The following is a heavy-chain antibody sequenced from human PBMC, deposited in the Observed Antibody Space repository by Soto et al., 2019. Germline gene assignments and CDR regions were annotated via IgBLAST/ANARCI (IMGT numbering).Heavy chain of an antibody. CDR2: ISSSSSYT. CDR1: GFTFSDYY. J-gene: IGHJ3*02. D-gene: IGHD6-19*01. Sequence: PGGSLRLSCAASGFTFSDYYMSWIRQAPGKGLEWVSYISSSSSYTNYADSVKGRFTISRDNAKNSLYLQMNSLRAEDTAVYYCARDKDSSCWYQPSVFDIWGQGTMVTVSS. V-gene: IGHV3-11*06. CDR3: ARDKDSSCWYQPSVFDI.